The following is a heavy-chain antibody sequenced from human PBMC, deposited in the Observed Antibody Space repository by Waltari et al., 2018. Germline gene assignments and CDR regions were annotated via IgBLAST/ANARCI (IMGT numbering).Heavy chain of an antibody. J-gene: IGHJ4*02. CDR1: GFTVRTTY. V-gene: IGHV3-53*01. D-gene: IGHD1-26*01. CDR2: IYTGGST. CDR3: ARDGNSSFHFDY. Sequence: EVQLVESGGGLIQPGGSLRLSCAVSGFTVRTTYMTWVRQTAGKGMEWVSTIYTGGSTYYAESVKGRFTISRDNSKNTLYLQMNSLRAEDTAVYFCARDGNSSFHFDYWGQGTLVTVSS.